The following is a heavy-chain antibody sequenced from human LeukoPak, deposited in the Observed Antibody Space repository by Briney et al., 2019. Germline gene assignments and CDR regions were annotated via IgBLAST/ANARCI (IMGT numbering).Heavy chain of an antibody. J-gene: IGHJ5*02. Sequence: SETLSLTCAVYGGSFSGYYWSWIRQPPGKGLEWIGEINHSGSTNYNPSLKSRVTISVDTSKNQFSLKLSSVTAADTAVYYCARGSLQMAYYYDSSGYYFPWGQGTLVTVSS. CDR3: ARGSLQMAYYYDSSGYYFP. CDR2: INHSGST. CDR1: GGSFSGYY. V-gene: IGHV4-34*01. D-gene: IGHD3-22*01.